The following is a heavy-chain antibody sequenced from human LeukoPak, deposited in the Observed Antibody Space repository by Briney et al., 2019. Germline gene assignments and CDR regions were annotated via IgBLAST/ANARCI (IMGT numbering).Heavy chain of an antibody. D-gene: IGHD4-23*01. CDR1: GFTVSSNY. V-gene: IGHV3-7*01. CDR2: IKDDGSEK. Sequence: GGSLRLSCAASGFTVSSNYMSWVRQAPGKGPEWVANIKDDGSEKYYMGSVKGRFTISRDNAKNSLYLQMNSLRAEDTAVYYCARIYGASSKYYFDYWGQGTLVTVSS. J-gene: IGHJ4*02. CDR3: ARIYGASSKYYFDY.